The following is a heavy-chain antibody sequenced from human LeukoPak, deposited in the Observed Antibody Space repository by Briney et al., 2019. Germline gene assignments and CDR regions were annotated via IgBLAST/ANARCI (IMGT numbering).Heavy chain of an antibody. CDR2: IKQDGSET. D-gene: IGHD6-19*01. V-gene: IGHV3-7*01. CDR3: ARQRGSGCLDY. J-gene: IGHJ4*02. CDR1: RFTLSNYW. Sequence: AGGSLRLSCAASRFTLSNYWMSWVRQAPGKGLEWVVNIKQDGSETYYVDSVKGRFTISRDNAKNSLSLQMNSLRAEDTAVYYCARQRGSGCLDYWGQGTLVTVS.